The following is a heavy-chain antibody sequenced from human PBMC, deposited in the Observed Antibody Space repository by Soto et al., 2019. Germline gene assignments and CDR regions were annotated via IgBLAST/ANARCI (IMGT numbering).Heavy chain of an antibody. D-gene: IGHD6-6*01. J-gene: IGHJ4*02. CDR3: ARDWSSSSPPPGY. V-gene: IGHV3-33*01. Sequence: GGSVRLSCAASGFTFSSYGMHWVRQAPGKGLEWVAVIWYDGSNKYYADSVKGRFTISRDNSKNTLYLQMNSLRAEDTAVYYCARDWSSSSPPPGYWGQGTLVTVSS. CDR1: GFTFSSYG. CDR2: IWYDGSNK.